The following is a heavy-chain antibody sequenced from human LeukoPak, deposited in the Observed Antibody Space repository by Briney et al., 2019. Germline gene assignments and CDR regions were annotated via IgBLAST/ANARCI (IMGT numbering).Heavy chain of an antibody. CDR3: ARGGTFVSDY. Sequence: PGGSLRLSCAASGFTFSTFWMSWVRQAPGKGLEWVANIKTDGSEKYYVDSMKGRFNVSRDNAKNSLYLQMDSLRAEDTAVYYCARGGTFVSDYWGQGTLVTVSS. V-gene: IGHV3-7*01. CDR2: IKTDGSEK. CDR1: GFTFSTFW. J-gene: IGHJ4*02. D-gene: IGHD1-1*01.